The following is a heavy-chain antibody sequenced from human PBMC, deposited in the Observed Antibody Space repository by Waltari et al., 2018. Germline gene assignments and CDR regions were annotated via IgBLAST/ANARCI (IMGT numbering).Heavy chain of an antibody. D-gene: IGHD2-8*02. CDR2: IVVGSGNT. J-gene: IGHJ3*02. Sequence: QMQLVQSGPEVKKPGTSVKVSCKASGFTFTSSAVQWVRQARGQRLEWIGWIVVGSGNTNYAQKFQERVTIPRDMSTSTAYMELSSLRSEDPAVYYCAAGLLAHSCHDAFDIWGQGTMVTVSS. CDR1: GFTFTSSA. V-gene: IGHV1-58*01. CDR3: AAGLLAHSCHDAFDI.